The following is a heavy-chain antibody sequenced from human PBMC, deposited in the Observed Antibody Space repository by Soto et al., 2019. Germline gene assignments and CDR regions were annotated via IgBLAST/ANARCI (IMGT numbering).Heavy chain of an antibody. J-gene: IGHJ4*02. Sequence: GESLKISCNGSGYSFTNYWVAWGRQMPGKGLEWTGVFYPGDSDTRYSPSFQGQVTISGDKSISTAYLQWSGLQASDTAIYYCARGSGSYAAGFDYWGPGTLVTGSS. V-gene: IGHV5-51*01. CDR2: FYPGDSDT. CDR3: ARGSGSYAAGFDY. CDR1: GYSFTNYW. D-gene: IGHD1-26*01.